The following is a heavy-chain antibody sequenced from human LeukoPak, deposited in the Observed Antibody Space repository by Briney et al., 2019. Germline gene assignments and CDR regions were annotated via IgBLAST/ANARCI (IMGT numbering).Heavy chain of an antibody. Sequence: GGSLRLSCAASGFTFDDYAMHWVRHAPGKGLEWVSGISWSSGSIGYADSVKGRFTISRDNAKNSLYLQLNSLRAEDTALYYCAKDNYYDSSGAFDYWGQGTLVTVSA. D-gene: IGHD3-22*01. CDR2: ISWSSGSI. J-gene: IGHJ4*02. CDR1: GFTFDDYA. CDR3: AKDNYYDSSGAFDY. V-gene: IGHV3-9*01.